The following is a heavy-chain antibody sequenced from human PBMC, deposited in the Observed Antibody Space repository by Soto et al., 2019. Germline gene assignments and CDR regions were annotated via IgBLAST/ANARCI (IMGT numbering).Heavy chain of an antibody. J-gene: IGHJ4*02. V-gene: IGHV1-69*01. CDR3: AKSAPMDAGDKYYYDF. D-gene: IGHD4-17*01. CDR2: IIPFFGTA. Sequence: QVQLVQSGTEVKKTGSSVKVSCKASGGTFSTFGISWVRQAPGQGLEWMGGIIPFFGTARYSQKFEDRITITADESTNTVYMDLRRLTSEDPAIYYCAKSAPMDAGDKYYYDFWGQGALVTVSS. CDR1: GGTFSTFG.